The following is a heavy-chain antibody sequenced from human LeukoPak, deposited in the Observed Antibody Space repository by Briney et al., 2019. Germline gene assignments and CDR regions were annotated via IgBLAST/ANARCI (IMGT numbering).Heavy chain of an antibody. CDR3: AKGPIAARPSWYMDV. V-gene: IGHV3-23*01. Sequence: PGGSLRPSCAASGFTFSSYAMSCVRQAPGKGLEWVSASSGSGGSRYYADSVKGRFTISRDNSKNTLYLQMNSLRAEDTAVYYCAKGPIAARPSWYMDVWGKGTTVTVSS. CDR1: GFTFSSYA. J-gene: IGHJ6*03. D-gene: IGHD6-6*01. CDR2: SSGSGGSR.